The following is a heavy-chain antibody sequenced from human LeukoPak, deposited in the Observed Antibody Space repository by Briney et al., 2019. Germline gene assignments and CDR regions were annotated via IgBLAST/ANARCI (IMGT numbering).Heavy chain of an antibody. CDR3: XXXPXXXXXXXXXXDTGNY. V-gene: IGHV3-21*01. CDR1: GFTFSSYS. Sequence: GGSLRLSCAASGFTFSSYSMNWVRQAPGKGLEWVSSISSSSSYIYYADSVKGRFTISRDNAKNSLYLQMNSLRADDTAVYYXXXXPXXXXXXXXXXDTGNYWGQGTLVTVSS. CDR2: ISSSSSYI. D-gene: IGHD3-10*01. J-gene: IGHJ4*02.